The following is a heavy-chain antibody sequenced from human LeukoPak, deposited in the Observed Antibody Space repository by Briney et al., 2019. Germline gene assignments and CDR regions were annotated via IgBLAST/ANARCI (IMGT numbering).Heavy chain of an antibody. CDR1: GYTFTSYG. Sequence: ASVKVSCKASGYTFTSYGISWVRQAPGQGLEWMGGIIPIFGTANYAQKFQGRVTITADESTSTAYMELSSLRSEDTAVYYCASHLKGSMNPFDYWGQGTLVTVSS. J-gene: IGHJ4*02. D-gene: IGHD3-10*01. CDR3: ASHLKGSMNPFDY. CDR2: IIPIFGTA. V-gene: IGHV1-69*13.